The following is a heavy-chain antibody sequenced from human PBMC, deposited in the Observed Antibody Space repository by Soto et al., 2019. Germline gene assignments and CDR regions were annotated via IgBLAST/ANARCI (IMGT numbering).Heavy chain of an antibody. Sequence: GGSLRLSCAASGFNFNNYAMSWVRQAPGKGLEWVSGISGSGSSTYYGDSVKGRFTISRDNSKNTLLLHMNSLRAEDTAVYYCAKCDVGSYSPVYFDFWGQGTLVTVSS. CDR1: GFNFNNYA. V-gene: IGHV3-23*01. D-gene: IGHD1-26*01. J-gene: IGHJ4*02. CDR2: ISGSGSST. CDR3: AKCDVGSYSPVYFDF.